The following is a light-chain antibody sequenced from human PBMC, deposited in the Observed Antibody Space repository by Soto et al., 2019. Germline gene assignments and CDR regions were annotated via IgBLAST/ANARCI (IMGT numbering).Light chain of an antibody. Sequence: DIRMIQSPSSLSASVGDRVSITCRASQSIAYYLNWFQQKPGKAPKLLIYAASSLQSGVPSRFSGSGSGTDFTLTISSLQPEDFATYYCQQSSNSPMYTFGQGTKL. CDR2: AAS. CDR1: QSIAYY. J-gene: IGKJ2*01. V-gene: IGKV1-39*01. CDR3: QQSSNSPMYT.